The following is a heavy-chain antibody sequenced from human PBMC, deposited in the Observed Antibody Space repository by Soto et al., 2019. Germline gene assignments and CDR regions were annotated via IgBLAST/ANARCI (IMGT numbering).Heavy chain of an antibody. CDR1: GFTFSSYW. J-gene: IGHJ4*02. CDR3: AKHPGVVATYYFDY. V-gene: IGHV3-7*03. CDR2: IKQDGSEK. Sequence: PGGSLRLSCAASGFTFSSYWMSWVRQAPGKVLEWVANIKQDGSEKYYVDSVKGRFTISRDNSKNTLYLQMNSLRAEDTAVYYCAKHPGVVATYYFDYWGQGTLVNVSS. D-gene: IGHD5-12*01.